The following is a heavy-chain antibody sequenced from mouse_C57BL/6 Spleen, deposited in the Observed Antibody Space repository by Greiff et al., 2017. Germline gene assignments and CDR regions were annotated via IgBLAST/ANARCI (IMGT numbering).Heavy chain of an antibody. CDR2: IWSGGST. CDR3: ARGLYGNEYFDV. Sequence: QVQLQQSGPGLVQPSQSLSITCTVSGFSLTSYCVHWVRQSPGKGLEWLGVIWSGGSTDYNAAFISRLSISKDNSKSQVFFKMNSLQADDTAIYYCARGLYGNEYFDVWGTGTTVTVSS. V-gene: IGHV2-2*01. CDR1: GFSLTSYC. D-gene: IGHD2-1*01. J-gene: IGHJ1*03.